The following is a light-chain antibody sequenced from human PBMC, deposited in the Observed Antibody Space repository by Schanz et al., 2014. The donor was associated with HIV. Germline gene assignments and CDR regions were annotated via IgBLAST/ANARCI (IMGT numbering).Light chain of an antibody. J-gene: IGLJ3*02. CDR3: NSFAGTNNFWV. CDR2: GDN. V-gene: IGLV1-40*01. CDR1: SSNIGAGYD. Sequence: QSVLAQPPSVSGAPGQRVTISCTGTSSNIGAGYDVHWYQQVAETAPKLLISGDNRRPAGVPDRFSGPRSGTSASLAITGLQPEDEADYYCNSFAGTNNFWVFGGGTKLTVL.